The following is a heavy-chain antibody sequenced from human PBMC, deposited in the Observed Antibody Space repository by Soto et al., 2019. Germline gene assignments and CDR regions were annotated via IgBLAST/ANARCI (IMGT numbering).Heavy chain of an antibody. CDR1: GFTFSTYA. J-gene: IGHJ2*01. CDR3: ARGAYERGIWYFDL. CDR2: ISDSSSYI. Sequence: EVQLVESGGGPVKPGGSLRLSCTASGFTFSTYAMDWVRQAPGKGLEWLSSISDSSSYIYYADSLRGRFTISRDNAKNSLYLQMNSLTVGDTAIYFCARGAYERGIWYFDLWGRGTLVTVSS. D-gene: IGHD3-16*01. V-gene: IGHV3-21*02.